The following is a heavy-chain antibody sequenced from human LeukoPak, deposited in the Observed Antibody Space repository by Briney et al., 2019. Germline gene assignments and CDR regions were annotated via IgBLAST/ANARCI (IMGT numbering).Heavy chain of an antibody. CDR2: IYYSGST. J-gene: IGHJ4*02. Sequence: SETLSLTCAVYGGSFSGYYWSWIRQPPGKGLEWIGSIYYSGSTYYNPSLKSRVTISVDTSKNQFSLKLSSVTAADTAVYYCARDVSAGNSEFFDYWGQGTLVTVSS. D-gene: IGHD4-23*01. V-gene: IGHV4-34*01. CDR1: GGSFSGYY. CDR3: ARDVSAGNSEFFDY.